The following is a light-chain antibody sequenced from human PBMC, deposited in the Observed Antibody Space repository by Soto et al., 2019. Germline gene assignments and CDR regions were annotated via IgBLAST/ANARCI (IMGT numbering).Light chain of an antibody. J-gene: IGLJ1*01. CDR3: NSYRTVSTYV. CDR1: SSDIGGYNF. V-gene: IGLV2-14*01. CDR2: DVG. Sequence: QSALTQPASVSGSPGQSITIACTGTSSDIGGYNFVSWYQQHPGKAPKLLIYDVGNRPSGVSNRFSGSKSGNTASLTISGLQAEDEAHYYCNSYRTVSTYVFGNGTKVTVL.